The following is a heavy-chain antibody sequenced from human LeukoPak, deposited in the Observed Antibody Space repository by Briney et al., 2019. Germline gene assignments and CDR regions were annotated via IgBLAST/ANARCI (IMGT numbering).Heavy chain of an antibody. CDR3: ATETRGSYSEY. CDR2: IRFDGSTK. CDR1: GFTFSSSG. D-gene: IGHD1-26*01. V-gene: IGHV3-30*02. Sequence: GGSLRLSCTASGFTFSSSGINWVRQAPSKGLGWVAFIRFDGSTKNYADSVKGRFTVSRDNSKNTLYLQMNSLRGEDTAVYYCATETRGSYSEYWGQGTLLTVSS. J-gene: IGHJ4*02.